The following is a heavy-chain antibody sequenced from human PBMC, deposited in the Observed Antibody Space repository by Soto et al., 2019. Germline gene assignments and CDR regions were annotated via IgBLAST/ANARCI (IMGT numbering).Heavy chain of an antibody. J-gene: IGHJ5*02. CDR3: ARAYDYIWGSYRLGFDP. V-gene: IGHV1-2*04. D-gene: IGHD3-16*02. CDR2: INPNSGGT. CDR1: GYTFTGYY. Sequence: QVQLVQSGAEVKKPGASVKVSCKASGYTFTGYYMHWVRQAPGQGLEWMGWINPNSGGTNYAQKFQGWVTMTRDTSISTAYMELGRLRSDDTAVYYCARAYDYIWGSYRLGFDPWGQGTLVTVSS.